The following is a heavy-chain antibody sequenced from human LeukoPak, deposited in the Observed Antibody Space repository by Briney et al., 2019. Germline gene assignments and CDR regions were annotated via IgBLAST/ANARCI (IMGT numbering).Heavy chain of an antibody. CDR1: GFTFSSYA. J-gene: IGHJ4*02. V-gene: IGHV3-23*01. Sequence: GGSLRLSCAASGFTFSSYAMSWVRQAPGKGLEWVSAITDNGGDSYYADSVKGRFTISRYNSKNTLFLQMNSLRGEATAVYYCANRVPYISSWPSLDYWGQGTLVTVSS. D-gene: IGHD6-13*01. CDR2: ITDNGGDS. CDR3: ANRVPYISSWPSLDY.